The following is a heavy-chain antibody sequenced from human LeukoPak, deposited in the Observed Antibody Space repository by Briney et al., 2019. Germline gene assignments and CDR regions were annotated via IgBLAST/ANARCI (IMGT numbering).Heavy chain of an antibody. CDR1: GSTFTSYD. CDR2: MNPNSRNT. Sequence: ASVNVSCNSSGSTFTSYDINWVRQATGQGLEWLGWMNPNSRNTGYAQKFQRRVTMTSNTSINTAYMEQSSLRSEDTAVYYCARINDFWGQGTLVTVSS. CDR3: ARINDF. V-gene: IGHV1-8*01. J-gene: IGHJ4*02.